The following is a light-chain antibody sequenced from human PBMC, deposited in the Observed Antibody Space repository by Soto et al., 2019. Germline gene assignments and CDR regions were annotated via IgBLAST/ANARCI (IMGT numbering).Light chain of an antibody. V-gene: IGLV2-14*01. CDR1: SSYVGGYKF. CDR3: SSSTGTNTRYV. J-gene: IGLJ1*01. CDR2: EVS. Sequence: QSFMAYAASVSRSPGQSITISCTGSSSYVGGYKFVSWYQQYPRKTPKLLIYEVSNRPSGVSNRFTASKSGNTASLKISGLQAEDEADYYCSSSTGTNTRYVFGTGTKVTVL.